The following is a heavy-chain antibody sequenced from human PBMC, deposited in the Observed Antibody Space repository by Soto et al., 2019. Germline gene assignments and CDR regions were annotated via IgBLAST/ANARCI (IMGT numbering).Heavy chain of an antibody. CDR1: EGTFNSYA. CDR2: IIPYYNTL. D-gene: IGHD6-13*01. V-gene: IGHV1-69*01. CDR3: ASGASRWYPYFFDS. J-gene: IGHJ4*02. Sequence: QAQVVQSGAEVRKPGSSVKLSCKASEGTFNSYAIAWVRQAPGQGLEWMGGIIPYYNTLNYAQKFQDRVTITEDDSTNTVYMELSSLRSYDTAVYFCASGASRWYPYFFDSWAQGTLVTVSS.